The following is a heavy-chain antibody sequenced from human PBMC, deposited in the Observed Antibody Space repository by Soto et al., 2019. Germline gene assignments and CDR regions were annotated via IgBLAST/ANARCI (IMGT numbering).Heavy chain of an antibody. Sequence: EVQLLESGGGLAHPGGSLRLSCAASGFAFDNYPMNWVRQAPGKGLEWVSALRGSGGRTFYADSVQGRLTISRDNSKSTLSLHMSSVTDHDTTVYYGAKPIPCSGDCYAPLDYWGPGPLDTVS. CDR2: LRGSGGRT. V-gene: IGHV3-23*01. J-gene: IGHJ4*02. D-gene: IGHD2-21*01. CDR3: AKPIPCSGDCYAPLDY. CDR1: GFAFDNYP.